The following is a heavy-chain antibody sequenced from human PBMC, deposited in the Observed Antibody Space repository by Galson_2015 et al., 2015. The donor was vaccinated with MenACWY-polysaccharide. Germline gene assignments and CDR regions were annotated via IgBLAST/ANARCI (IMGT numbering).Heavy chain of an antibody. D-gene: IGHD2-8*02. Sequence: SLRLSCAASGFVFNNYWMSWIRQSPGKGLERVANIKHDGSEIYYLDSVKGRFVVSRDNARNSLYLQMSSLRAEDTAVYYCVRDWWCGRAACYYFDFWGQGTLVTVSS. CDR1: GFVFNNYW. J-gene: IGHJ4*02. V-gene: IGHV3-7*01. CDR2: IKHDGSEI. CDR3: VRDWWCGRAACYYFDF.